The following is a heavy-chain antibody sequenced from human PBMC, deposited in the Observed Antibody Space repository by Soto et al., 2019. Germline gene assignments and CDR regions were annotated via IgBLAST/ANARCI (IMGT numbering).Heavy chain of an antibody. D-gene: IGHD6-19*01. CDR2: ISYDGSNK. Sequence: PGGSLRLSCAASGFTFSSYGMHWVRQAPGKGLEWVAVISYDGSNKYYADSVKGRFTISRDNSKNTLYLQMNSLRAEDTAVYYWAKDSRSGYSSGWNDYWGQGTLVTVSS. CDR3: AKDSRSGYSSGWNDY. J-gene: IGHJ4*02. V-gene: IGHV3-30*18. CDR1: GFTFSSYG.